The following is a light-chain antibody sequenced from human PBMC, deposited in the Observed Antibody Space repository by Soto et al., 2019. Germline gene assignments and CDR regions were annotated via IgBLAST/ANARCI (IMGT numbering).Light chain of an antibody. Sequence: QSALTQPASVSGSPGQSITISCTGTSSDVGGYNYVSWYQQHPGKAPKLMIYEVGNRPAGVYNRFSGSKSGNTASLTISGLEAEDEADYCCSSSASSSTVVFGGGTKLTVL. CDR3: SSSASSSTVV. CDR2: EVG. J-gene: IGLJ2*01. CDR1: SSDVGGYNY. V-gene: IGLV2-14*01.